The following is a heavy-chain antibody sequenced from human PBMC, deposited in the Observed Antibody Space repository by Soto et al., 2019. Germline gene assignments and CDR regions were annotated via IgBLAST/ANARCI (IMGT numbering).Heavy chain of an antibody. J-gene: IGHJ5*02. CDR1: GFSLNTAGAG. CDR3: AHRGYGDYPRENWFDP. V-gene: IGHV2-5*01. D-gene: IGHD4-17*01. Sequence: QITLRESGPTLVKPTQTLTLTCTFSGFSLNTAGAGVGWIRQPPGKALEWLALIYWNDDKRFSPSLKSKLTITKDTSKNQLVLTMTNVDPVDTATYYCAHRGYGDYPRENWFDPWGQGTLVTVSS. CDR2: IYWNDDK.